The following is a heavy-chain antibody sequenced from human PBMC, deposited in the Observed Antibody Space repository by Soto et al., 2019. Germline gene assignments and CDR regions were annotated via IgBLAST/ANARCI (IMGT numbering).Heavy chain of an antibody. CDR3: ARVWGYGGNSRFDY. D-gene: IGHD4-17*01. V-gene: IGHV4-31*03. CDR2: IYYSGST. J-gene: IGHJ4*02. Sequence: QVQLQESGPGLVKPSQTLSLTCTVSGGSISSGGYYWSWVRQHPVKGLDLIGYIYYSGSTYYNPSLKSRVIISLDTSKNQYSLKLSSVTAADTAVYYCARVWGYGGNSRFDYWGQGTLVIDSS. CDR1: GGSISSGGYY.